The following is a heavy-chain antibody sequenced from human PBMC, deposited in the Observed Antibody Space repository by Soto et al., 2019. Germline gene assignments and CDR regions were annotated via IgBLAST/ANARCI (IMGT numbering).Heavy chain of an antibody. V-gene: IGHV4-34*01. CDR1: GGSFSGYY. CDR3: ASSDYGDLIDAFDI. D-gene: IGHD4-17*01. CDR2: INHSGST. Sequence: SETLSLTCAVYGGSFSGYYWSWIRPPPGKGLEWIGEINHSGSTNYNPSLKSRVTISVDTSKNQFSLKLSSVTAADTAVYYCASSDYGDLIDAFDIWGQGTMVTVSS. J-gene: IGHJ3*02.